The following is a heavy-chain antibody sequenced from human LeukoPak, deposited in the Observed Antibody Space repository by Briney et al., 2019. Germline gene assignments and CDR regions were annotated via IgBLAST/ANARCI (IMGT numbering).Heavy chain of an antibody. CDR2: IYYSGST. J-gene: IGHJ4*02. D-gene: IGHD3-10*01. CDR1: GGSISSYY. CDR3: ARTKDSGSQYY. V-gene: IGHV4-59*01. Sequence: SETLSLTCTVSGGSISSYYWSWTRQPPGKGLEWIGYIYYSGSTNYNPSFRSRLTISVDTSKNQFSLTLNSVTAADTAVYYCARTKDSGSQYYWGQGTLVTVSP.